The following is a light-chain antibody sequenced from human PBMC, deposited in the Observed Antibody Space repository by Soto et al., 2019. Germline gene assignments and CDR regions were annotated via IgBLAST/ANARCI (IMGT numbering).Light chain of an antibody. J-gene: IGKJ1*01. CDR1: QSISSW. CDR2: DAS. V-gene: IGKV1-5*01. CDR3: QQYNSYPWT. Sequence: DLHMTQSPSTLSASVGDRVTITCRASQSISSWLAWYQQKPGKAPKLLIYDASSLESGVPSRFSGSGSGTEFTLTISSLQPDDFATYYCQQYNSYPWTFGQGTKV.